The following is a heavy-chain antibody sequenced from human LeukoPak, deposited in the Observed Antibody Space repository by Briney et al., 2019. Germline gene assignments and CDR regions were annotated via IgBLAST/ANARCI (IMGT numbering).Heavy chain of an antibody. D-gene: IGHD3-22*01. CDR1: GGSFSGYY. CDR2: INHSGST. CDR3: ARDVYDSSGYLFDY. Sequence: SETLSLTCAVYGGSFSGYYWSWIRQPPGKGLEWIGEINHSGSTNYNPSLKSRVTISVDTSKNQFSLKLSSVTAADTAVYYCARDVYDSSGYLFDYWGQGTLVTVSS. J-gene: IGHJ4*02. V-gene: IGHV4-34*01.